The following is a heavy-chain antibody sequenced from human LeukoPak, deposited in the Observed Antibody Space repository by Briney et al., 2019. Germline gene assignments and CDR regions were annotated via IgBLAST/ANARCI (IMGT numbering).Heavy chain of an antibody. Sequence: GGSLRLSCAASGFTFKIYSMNWVRQAPGKGLEWVSSISSSSSHMYYADSVKGRFTISRDNAKNSLYLQMNTLRAEDTAVYYCARDDTSAHFFDYWGQGTLVTVSS. D-gene: IGHD3-10*01. V-gene: IGHV3-21*01. CDR2: ISSSSSHM. J-gene: IGHJ4*02. CDR3: ARDDTSAHFFDY. CDR1: GFTFKIYS.